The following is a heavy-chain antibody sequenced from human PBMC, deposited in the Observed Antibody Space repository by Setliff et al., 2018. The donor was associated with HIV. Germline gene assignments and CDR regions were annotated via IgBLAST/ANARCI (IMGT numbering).Heavy chain of an antibody. J-gene: IGHJ6*03. CDR3: ARGEQDIVLMVYARGYYYMDV. V-gene: IGHV4-38-2*01. D-gene: IGHD2-8*01. CDR2: IYHGGST. Sequence: SETLSLTCAVSGYSISSGYYWGWIRQPPGKGLEWIGSIYHGGSTLYNRSLKSRVTISVDKSKNQFSLKLSSVTAADTAVYYCARGEQDIVLMVYARGYYYMDVWGKGTTVTVSS. CDR1: GYSISSGYY.